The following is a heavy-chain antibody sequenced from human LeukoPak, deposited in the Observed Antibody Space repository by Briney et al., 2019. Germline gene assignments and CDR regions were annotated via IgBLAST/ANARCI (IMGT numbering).Heavy chain of an antibody. CDR3: ARAPGSCSGGSCYDHDAFDI. Sequence: PSETLSLTCTVSGGSISSGDYYWSWIRQPPGKGLEWIGYIYYSGSTYYNPSLKSRVTISVDTSKNQFSLKLSSVTAADTAVYYCARAPGSCSGGSCYDHDAFDIWGQGTMVTVSS. CDR1: GGSISSGDYY. J-gene: IGHJ3*02. V-gene: IGHV4-30-4*01. D-gene: IGHD2-15*01. CDR2: IYYSGST.